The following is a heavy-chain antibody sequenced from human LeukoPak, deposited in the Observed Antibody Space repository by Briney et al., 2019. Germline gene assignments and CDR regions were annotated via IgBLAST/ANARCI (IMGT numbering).Heavy chain of an antibody. V-gene: IGHV1-2*06. CDR3: AVLGYCTGNSCYTFSYFDY. D-gene: IGHD2-15*01. Sequence: ASVKVSCKGSGYTFTGYYMHWVRQAPGQGLKWMGRVDPNSGGSNYGQKFQGRVTLTGDTSTSTAYMELSRLTSDDTAMYYCAVLGYCTGNSCYTFSYFDYWGQGTPVTVSS. J-gene: IGHJ4*02. CDR2: VDPNSGGS. CDR1: GYTFTGYY.